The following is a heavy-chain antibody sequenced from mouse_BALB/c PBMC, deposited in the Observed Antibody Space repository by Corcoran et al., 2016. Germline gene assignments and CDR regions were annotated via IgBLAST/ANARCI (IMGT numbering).Heavy chain of an antibody. CDR3: ARRSYYYAMDY. J-gene: IGHJ4*01. CDR2: ILPGSGST. Sequence: QVQLQQSGAELMKPGASVKISCKATGYTFSSYWIEWVKQRPGHGLEWIGEILPGSGSTNYNEKFKGKATFTADTSSNTAYMQLSSLTSEDSAVYYCARRSYYYAMDYWGQATSVTVSS. V-gene: IGHV1-9*01. CDR1: GYTFSSYW.